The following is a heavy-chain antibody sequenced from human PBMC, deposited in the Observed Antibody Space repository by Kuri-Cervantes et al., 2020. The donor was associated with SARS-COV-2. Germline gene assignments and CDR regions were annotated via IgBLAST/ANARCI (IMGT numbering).Heavy chain of an antibody. CDR3: ARYYSSWVFDY. D-gene: IGHD6-13*01. CDR2: IYYSGST. J-gene: IGHJ4*02. Sequence: ESLKISCTVSGGSISSSSYYWGWIRQPPGKGLEWIGSIYYSGSTYYNPSLKSRVTISVDTSKNQFSLKLSSVTAADTAVYYCARYYSSWVFDYWGQGTLVTVSS. V-gene: IGHV4-39*07. CDR1: GGSISSSSYY.